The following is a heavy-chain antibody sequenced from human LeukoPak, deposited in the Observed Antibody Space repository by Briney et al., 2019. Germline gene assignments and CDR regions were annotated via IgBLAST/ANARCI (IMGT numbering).Heavy chain of an antibody. CDR2: ISSSGSTK. V-gene: IGHV3-48*03. CDR1: GFTFSSYE. D-gene: IGHD3-3*01. J-gene: IGHJ4*02. CDR3: ARAFWSGYATRLDY. Sequence: GGSLRLSCAASGFTFSSYEMNWVRQAPGKGLEWVSYISSSGSTKYYADSVKGRFTISRDNAKNSLYLQMNSLRAEDTAVYYCARAFWSGYATRLDYWGQGTLVTVSS.